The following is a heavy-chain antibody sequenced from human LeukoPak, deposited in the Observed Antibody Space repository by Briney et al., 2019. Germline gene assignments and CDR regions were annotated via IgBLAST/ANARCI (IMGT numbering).Heavy chain of an antibody. CDR2: INHSGST. Sequence: SETPSLTCADHGGSFSGYYWSWIRQPPGKGLEWIGEINHSGSTNYNPSLKSRVTISVDTSKNQFSLKLSSVTAADTAVYYCARGRSNSWYRTEYFQHWGQGTLVTVSS. CDR3: ARGRSNSWYRTEYFQH. J-gene: IGHJ1*01. V-gene: IGHV4-34*01. D-gene: IGHD6-13*01. CDR1: GGSFSGYY.